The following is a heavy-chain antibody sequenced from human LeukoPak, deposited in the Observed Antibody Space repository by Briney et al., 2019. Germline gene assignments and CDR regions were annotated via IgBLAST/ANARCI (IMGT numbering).Heavy chain of an antibody. CDR1: GFTFSSYA. CDR3: AKEDTVLRFLEWLSPFDY. Sequence: PGGSLRLSCAASGFTFSSYAMSWVRQAPGKGLEWVSAISGSGGSTYYADSVKGRFTISRDNSKNTLYLQMNSLRAEDTAVYYCAKEDTVLRFLEWLSPFDYWGQGTLVTVSS. D-gene: IGHD3-3*01. CDR2: ISGSGGST. J-gene: IGHJ4*02. V-gene: IGHV3-23*01.